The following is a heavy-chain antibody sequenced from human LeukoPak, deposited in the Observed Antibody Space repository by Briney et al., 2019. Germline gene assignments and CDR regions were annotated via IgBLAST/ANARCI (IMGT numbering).Heavy chain of an antibody. CDR1: GGSFSGYY. Sequence: PSETLSLTCAVYGGSFSGYYWSWIRQPPGKGLEWSGEINHSGSTNYNPSLKSRATISVDTSKNQFSLKLSSVTAADMAVYYCARERNRPTYYDFWSGLGSWFDPWGQGTLVTVSS. J-gene: IGHJ5*02. CDR2: INHSGST. CDR3: ARERNRPTYYDFWSGLGSWFDP. D-gene: IGHD3-3*01. V-gene: IGHV4-34*01.